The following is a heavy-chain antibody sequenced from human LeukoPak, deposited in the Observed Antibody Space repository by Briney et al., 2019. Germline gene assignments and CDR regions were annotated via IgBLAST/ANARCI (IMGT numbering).Heavy chain of an antibody. J-gene: IGHJ4*02. CDR3: AREGAKARSGVNFDY. D-gene: IGHD2-15*01. CDR2: INPSGGST. V-gene: IGHV1-46*01. Sequence: ASVKVSCKASGYTFTSYYLHWVRQPPGQGLEWMVIINPSGGSTTYAQKFQGRVTVTRDTSTSTVYMELSSLRSEDTAVYYCAREGAKARSGVNFDYWGQGTLVTVSS. CDR1: GYTFTSYY.